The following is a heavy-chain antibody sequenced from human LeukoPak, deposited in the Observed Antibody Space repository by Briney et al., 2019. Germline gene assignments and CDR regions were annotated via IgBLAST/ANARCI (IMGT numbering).Heavy chain of an antibody. CDR1: GGSISSSSYY. Sequence: PSETLSLTCTVSGGSISSSSYYWGWIRQPPGKGLEWIGSIYYSGSTYYNPSLKSRVTISVDTSKNQFSLKLSSVTAADTAVYYCARGRNTMIVRGFFDYWGQGTLVTVSS. D-gene: IGHD3-22*01. J-gene: IGHJ4*02. V-gene: IGHV4-39*07. CDR3: ARGRNTMIVRGFFDY. CDR2: IYYSGST.